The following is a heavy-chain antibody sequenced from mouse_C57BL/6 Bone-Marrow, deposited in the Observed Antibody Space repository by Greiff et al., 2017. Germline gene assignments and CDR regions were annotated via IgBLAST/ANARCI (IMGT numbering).Heavy chain of an antibody. CDR1: GFTFSDYG. CDR2: ISSGSSTI. J-gene: IGHJ4*01. CDR3: ARDLYAMDY. V-gene: IGHV5-17*01. Sequence: EVMLVESGGGLVKPGGSLKLSCAASGFTFSDYGMHWARQAPEKGLAWVAYISSGSSTIYYADTVKGRFTISRDNAKNTLFLQMTSLRSEDTAMYYCARDLYAMDYWGQGTSVTVSS.